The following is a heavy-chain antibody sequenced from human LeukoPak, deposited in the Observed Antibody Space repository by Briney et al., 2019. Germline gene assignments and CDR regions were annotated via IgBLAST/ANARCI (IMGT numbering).Heavy chain of an antibody. D-gene: IGHD3-3*01. V-gene: IGHV3-23*01. CDR3: AKDYGTLEWLEGSS. Sequence: PGGSLRLSCVASGFTFSHYYMSWVRQAPGKGLEWVSAISGSGGSTYYADSVKGRFTISRDNSKNTLYLQMNSLRAEDTAVYYCAKDYGTLEWLEGSSWGQGTLVTVSS. J-gene: IGHJ5*02. CDR1: GFTFSHYY. CDR2: ISGSGGST.